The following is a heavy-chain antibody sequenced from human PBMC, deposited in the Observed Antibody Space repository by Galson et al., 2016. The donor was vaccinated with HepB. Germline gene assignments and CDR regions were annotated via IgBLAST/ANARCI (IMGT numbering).Heavy chain of an antibody. CDR1: GFTSSNAW. Sequence: SLRLSCAPSGFTSSNAWMNWVRQAPGKGLEWVGRIKSQTDGGTTDYAAPVQGRFTISRDDSKNMLYLQMNSLKTEDTAMYYCTTEGNTSGWYGFLDYWGQGTLVTVSS. V-gene: IGHV3-15*01. CDR2: IKSQTDGGTT. D-gene: IGHD6-19*01. J-gene: IGHJ4*02. CDR3: TTEGNTSGWYGFLDY.